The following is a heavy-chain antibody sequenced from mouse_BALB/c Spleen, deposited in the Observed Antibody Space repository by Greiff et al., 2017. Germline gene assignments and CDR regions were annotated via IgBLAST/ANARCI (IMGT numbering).Heavy chain of an antibody. J-gene: IGHJ3*01. CDR3: ARVKYGNLFAY. V-gene: IGHV5-12-2*01. Sequence: EVKVVESGGGLVQPGGSLKLSCAASGFTFSSYTMSWVRQTPEKRLEWVAYISNGGGSTYYPDTVKGRFTISRDNAKNTLYLQMSSLKSEDTAMYYCARVKYGNLFAYWGQGTLVTVSA. CDR1: GFTFSSYT. D-gene: IGHD2-10*02. CDR2: ISNGGGST.